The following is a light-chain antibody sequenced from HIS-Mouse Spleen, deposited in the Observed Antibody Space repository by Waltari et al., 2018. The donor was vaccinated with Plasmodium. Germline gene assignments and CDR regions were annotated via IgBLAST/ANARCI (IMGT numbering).Light chain of an antibody. CDR1: QLGDNK. V-gene: IGLV3-1*01. CDR2: QDR. Sequence: SYELTQPPSVSVSPGQTASLTCSGDQLGDNKACWSQQKTGHPPVLVIYQDRKRPSGIPERFSGSNAGNTATLTISGTQAMDEADYYCQAWDSSTVVFGGGTKLTVL. CDR3: QAWDSSTVV. J-gene: IGLJ2*01.